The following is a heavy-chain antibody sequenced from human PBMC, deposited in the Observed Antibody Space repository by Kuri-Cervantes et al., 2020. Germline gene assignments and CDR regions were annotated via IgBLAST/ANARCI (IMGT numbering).Heavy chain of an antibody. V-gene: IGHV3-21*01. Sequence: GESLKISCAASGFTFSSYSMNWVRQAPGKGLEWVSSISSSSSYIYYADSVKGRFTISRDNAKNSLYLQMNSLRAEDTAVYYCAKEKAYSSTYYYGMDVWGQGTTVTVSS. CDR2: ISSSSSYI. D-gene: IGHD6-13*01. CDR1: GFTFSSYS. CDR3: AKEKAYSSTYYYGMDV. J-gene: IGHJ6*02.